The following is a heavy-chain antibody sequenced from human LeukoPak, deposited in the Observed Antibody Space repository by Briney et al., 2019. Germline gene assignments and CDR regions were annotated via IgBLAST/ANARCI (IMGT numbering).Heavy chain of an antibody. CDR1: GGSFSGYY. J-gene: IGHJ4*02. D-gene: IGHD6-13*01. V-gene: IGHV4-34*01. CDR2: INHSGST. Sequence: PSETLSLTCAVYGGSFSGYYWSWIRQPPGKGLEWIGEINHSGSTNYNPSLKSRVTISVDTSKNQFSLKLSSVTAADTAVYYCARSYLGCWYYFDYWGQGTLVTVSS. CDR3: ARSYLGCWYYFDY.